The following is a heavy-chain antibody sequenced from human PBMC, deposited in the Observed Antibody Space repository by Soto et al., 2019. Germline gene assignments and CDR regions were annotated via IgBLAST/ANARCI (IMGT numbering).Heavy chain of an antibody. CDR3: AKKLGRLLGYCSGGSCYSWDYYYGMDV. CDR1: GFTFSSYA. J-gene: IGHJ6*02. V-gene: IGHV3-23*01. Sequence: EVQLLESGGGLVQPGGSLRLSCAASGFTFSSYATSWVRQAPGKGLEWVSAISGSGGSTYYADSVKGRFTISRDNSKNTLYLQMNSLRAEDTAVYYCAKKLGRLLGYCSGGSCYSWDYYYGMDVWGQGTTVTVSS. D-gene: IGHD2-15*01. CDR2: ISGSGGST.